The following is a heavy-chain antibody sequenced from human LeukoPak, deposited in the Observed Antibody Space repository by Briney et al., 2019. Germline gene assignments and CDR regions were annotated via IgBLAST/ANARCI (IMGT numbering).Heavy chain of an antibody. V-gene: IGHV3-23*01. D-gene: IGHD6-13*01. CDR1: GFIVSTYA. CDR3: AKDLFLEIAAAFDY. J-gene: IGHJ4*02. Sequence: GGSLRLSCAASGFIVSTYAMSWVRQAPGKGLEWVSGISGGGGGTYFADSVKGRFTISRDNSKNTLYLQMNSLRVEDTALYYCAKDLFLEIAAAFDYWGQGTLVTVSS. CDR2: ISGGGGGT.